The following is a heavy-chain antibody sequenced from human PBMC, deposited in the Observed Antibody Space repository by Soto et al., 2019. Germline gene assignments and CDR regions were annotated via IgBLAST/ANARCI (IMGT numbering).Heavy chain of an antibody. J-gene: IGHJ4*02. D-gene: IGHD4-17*01. CDR2: IYHSGST. CDR1: GGSISSGGYS. Sequence: SETLSLTCAVSGGSISSGGYSWSWIRQPPGKGLEWIGYIYHSGSTYYNPSLKSRVTISVDRSKNQISLKLSSVTAPDTAVYYCARGMTTVTTFDYWGQGTLVTVSS. V-gene: IGHV4-30-2*01. CDR3: ARGMTTVTTFDY.